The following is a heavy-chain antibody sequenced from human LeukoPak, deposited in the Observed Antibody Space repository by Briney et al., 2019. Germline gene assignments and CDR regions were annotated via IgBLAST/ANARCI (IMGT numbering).Heavy chain of an antibody. V-gene: IGHV5-51*01. CDR2: IYPGDSDT. CDR3: ARGKTTVVTDCYFDY. Sequence: GESLEISCKGSGYSFTSYWIGWVRQMPGKGLGWGGIIYPGDSDTRYSPSFQGQVTISADKSISTAYLQWSSLKASDTAMYYCARGKTTVVTDCYFDYWGQGTLVTVSS. CDR1: GYSFTSYW. D-gene: IGHD4-23*01. J-gene: IGHJ4*02.